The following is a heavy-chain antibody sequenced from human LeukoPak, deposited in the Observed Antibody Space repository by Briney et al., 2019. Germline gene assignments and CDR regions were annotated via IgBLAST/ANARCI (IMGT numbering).Heavy chain of an antibody. V-gene: IGHV1-69*04. CDR1: GGTFSSYA. Sequence: ASVKVSCKASGGTFSSYAISWVRQAPGQGLEWMERIIPILGIANYAQKFQGRVTITADKSTSTAYMELSSLRSEDTAVYYCARRDSSSGWSDYWGQGTLVTVSS. J-gene: IGHJ4*02. CDR2: IIPILGIA. CDR3: ARRDSSSGWSDY. D-gene: IGHD6-19*01.